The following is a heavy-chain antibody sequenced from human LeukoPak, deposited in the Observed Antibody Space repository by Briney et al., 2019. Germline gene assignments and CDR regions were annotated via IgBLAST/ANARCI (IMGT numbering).Heavy chain of an antibody. CDR1: GGSISSSNW. V-gene: IGHV4-4*02. J-gene: IGHJ4*02. D-gene: IGHD3-10*01. CDR2: IYHSGST. Sequence: PSETLSLTCAVSGGSISSSNWWSWVRQPPGKGLEWIGEIYHSGSTNYNPSLKSRVTISVDTSKNQFSLKLSSVTAADTAVYYCARQSPPDYYYGSGSYYPHWGQGTLVTVSS. CDR3: ARQSPPDYYYGSGSYYPH.